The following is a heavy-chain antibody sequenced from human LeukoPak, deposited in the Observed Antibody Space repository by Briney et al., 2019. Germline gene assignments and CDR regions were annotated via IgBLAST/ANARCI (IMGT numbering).Heavy chain of an antibody. CDR2: TYYSGST. D-gene: IGHD2-2*01. CDR1: GGSISSYY. J-gene: IGHJ3*02. Sequence: PSETLSLTCTVSGGSISSYYWSWIRQPPGKGLEGFGYTYYSGSTNYNPSLKSRVTISVDRSKNQFSLKLSSVTAADTAVYYCARSLLKYCSSTSCGAFDIWGQGTMVTVSS. CDR3: ARSLLKYCSSTSCGAFDI. V-gene: IGHV4-59*12.